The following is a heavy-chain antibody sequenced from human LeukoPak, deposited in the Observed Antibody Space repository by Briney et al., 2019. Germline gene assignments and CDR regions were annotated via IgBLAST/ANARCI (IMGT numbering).Heavy chain of an antibody. CDR1: GFTFTSSA. V-gene: IGHV1-58*01. D-gene: IGHD3-3*01. Sequence: GTSVKVSCKASGFTFTSSAVQWVRQARGQRLEWIGWIVVGSGNTNYAQKFQERVTITRDMSTSTAYMELSSLRSEDTAVYYCAAGDPVLEWLLPTHYYYMDVWGKGTTVTVSS. CDR3: AAGDPVLEWLLPTHYYYMDV. J-gene: IGHJ6*03. CDR2: IVVGSGNT.